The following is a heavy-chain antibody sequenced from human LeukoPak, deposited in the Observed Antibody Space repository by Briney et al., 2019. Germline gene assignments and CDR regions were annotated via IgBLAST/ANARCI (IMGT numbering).Heavy chain of an antibody. CDR2: SRNKPNSYTT. D-gene: IGHD1-26*01. CDR1: GFISSDHY. Sequence: GGSLRLSCAASGFISSDHYMDWVRQAPGKGLEWVGRSRNKPNSYTTEYAASVKGRFTISRDDSKKSLYLQMNSLKTEDTAVYYCTKALGATISDWGQGTLVTVSS. J-gene: IGHJ4*02. CDR3: TKALGATISD. V-gene: IGHV3-72*01.